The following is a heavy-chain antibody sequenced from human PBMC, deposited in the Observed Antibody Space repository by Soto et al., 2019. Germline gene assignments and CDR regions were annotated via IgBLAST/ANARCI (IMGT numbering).Heavy chain of an antibody. V-gene: IGHV1-2*04. Sequence: ASVKVSCKASGYTFTGYYMHWVRQAPGQRLEWKGWINPNSSGTNYAQKFQGWVTMTRDTSISTAYMELSRLRSDDTAVYYCALNSLGYCSSTSCYRPRDAFDIWGQGTMVTVSS. J-gene: IGHJ3*02. CDR3: ALNSLGYCSSTSCYRPRDAFDI. CDR1: GYTFTGYY. D-gene: IGHD2-2*01. CDR2: INPNSSGT.